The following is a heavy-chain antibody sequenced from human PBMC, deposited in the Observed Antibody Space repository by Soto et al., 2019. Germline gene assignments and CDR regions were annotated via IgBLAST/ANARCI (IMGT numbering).Heavy chain of an antibody. CDR1: GGTFSSYA. D-gene: IGHD5-18*01. CDR2: IIPIFGTA. J-gene: IGHJ6*02. V-gene: IGHV1-69*13. Sequence: VKVSCKASGGTFSSYAISWVRQAPGQGLEWMGGIIPIFGTANYAQKFQGRVTITADESTSTAYMELSSLRSEDTAVYYCARDGDTAMASYYYYGMDVWGQGTTVTVSS. CDR3: ARDGDTAMASYYYYGMDV.